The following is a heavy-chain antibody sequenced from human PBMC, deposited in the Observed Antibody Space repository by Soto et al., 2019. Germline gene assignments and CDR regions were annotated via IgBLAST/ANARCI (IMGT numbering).Heavy chain of an antibody. Sequence: ASETLSLTCVVSSDSLTITSHYWGWVRQPPGKGLEWIGNVYYSGSLYYNPSLKGRATISLDTSKNHLTLTLTSVTAADTAVYYCASENILGSSPYYFDNRGQGALVTVSS. J-gene: IGHJ4*02. CDR3: ASENILGSSPYYFDN. CDR1: SDSLTITSHY. CDR2: VYYSGSL. D-gene: IGHD6-13*01. V-gene: IGHV4-39*02.